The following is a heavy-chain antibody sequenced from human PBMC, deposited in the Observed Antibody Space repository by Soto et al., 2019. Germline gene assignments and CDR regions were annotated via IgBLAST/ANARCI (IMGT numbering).Heavy chain of an antibody. Sequence: QVQLQESGPGLVKPSETLSLTCTVSGGSISSYYWSWIRQPPGKGLEWIGYIYYSGSTNYNPSLKSRVTISVDTSKNQFSLKLSSVTAADTAVYYCARDRYDFWCGYSDSWYFDLWGRVTLVTVSS. CDR3: ARDRYDFWCGYSDSWYFDL. CDR2: IYYSGST. V-gene: IGHV4-59*01. CDR1: GGSISSYY. J-gene: IGHJ2*01. D-gene: IGHD3-3*01.